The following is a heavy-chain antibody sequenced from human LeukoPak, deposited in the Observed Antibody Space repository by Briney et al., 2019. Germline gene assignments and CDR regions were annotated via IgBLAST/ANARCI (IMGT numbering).Heavy chain of an antibody. J-gene: IGHJ6*03. CDR2: FSGSGGST. D-gene: IGHD3-9*01. Sequence: PGGSLRLSCAASGFTFSSYAMSWVRQAPGKGLECISGFSGSGGSTYYADSVKGRFTISRDNSKNTLYLQMNSLRAEDTAVYYCASIPSTISNMDVWGKGTTVTISS. CDR3: ASIPSTISNMDV. CDR1: GFTFSSYA. V-gene: IGHV3-23*01.